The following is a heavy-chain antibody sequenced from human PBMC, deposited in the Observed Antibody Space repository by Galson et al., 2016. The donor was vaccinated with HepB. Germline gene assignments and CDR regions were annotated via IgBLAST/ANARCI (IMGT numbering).Heavy chain of an antibody. CDR1: GFTFSSYW. V-gene: IGHV3-7*01. J-gene: IGHJ6*02. CDR2: VRQDGSEK. Sequence: SLRLSCAASGFTFSSYWMSWVRQAPGKGLEWVADVRQDGSEKYYVDSVKGRFTISRDNAKNSLYLQMSSLRAEDTAVYYCARESVVLEPAEMTIANYYGLDVWGQGTTVTVAS. D-gene: IGHD2-2*01. CDR3: ARESVVLEPAEMTIANYYGLDV.